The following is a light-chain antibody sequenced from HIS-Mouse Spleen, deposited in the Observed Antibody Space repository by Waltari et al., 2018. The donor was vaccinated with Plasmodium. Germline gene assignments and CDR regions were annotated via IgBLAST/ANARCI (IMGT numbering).Light chain of an antibody. CDR2: DVS. CDR3: SSYTSSSTLV. CDR1: SSDVGRYHY. J-gene: IGLJ2*01. V-gene: IGLV2-14*03. Sequence: QSALTQPASVSGSPGTSITIHCTGTSSDVGRYHYVSWYQQHPGKAPQLMIYDVSNPARGVSNPFSCHQSGNTASLTISGLQAEDEADYYCSSYTSSSTLVFGGGTKLTVL.